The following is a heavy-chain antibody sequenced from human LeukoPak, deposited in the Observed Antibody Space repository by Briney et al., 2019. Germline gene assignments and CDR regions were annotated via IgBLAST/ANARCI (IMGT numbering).Heavy chain of an antibody. J-gene: IGHJ4*02. V-gene: IGHV5-51*01. CDR1: GYSFTSYW. CDR2: IYPGDSDT. D-gene: IGHD3-22*01. Sequence: GESLKISCKGSGYSFTSYWIAWVRQMPGKGLEWMGIIYPGDSDTRYSPSFQGQVTISADKSISTAYLQWSSLKASDTAMNYCARHYYYDSSGYSEFDYWGQGTLVTVSS. CDR3: ARHYYYDSSGYSEFDY.